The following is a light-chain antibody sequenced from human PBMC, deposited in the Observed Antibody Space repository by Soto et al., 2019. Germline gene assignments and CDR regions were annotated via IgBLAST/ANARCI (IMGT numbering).Light chain of an antibody. CDR1: QSVSAN. V-gene: IGKV3-15*01. CDR3: QQYNNWPRT. J-gene: IGKJ1*01. CDR2: GAS. Sequence: EIVMTQPPATLSVSPGGRATLSCRASQSVSANLAWYQQKPGQAPRLLMYGASTRATGMPASFSGSGSGTEFTLTISSLQSEDFAVYYCQQYNNWPRTFGQGTKVDIK.